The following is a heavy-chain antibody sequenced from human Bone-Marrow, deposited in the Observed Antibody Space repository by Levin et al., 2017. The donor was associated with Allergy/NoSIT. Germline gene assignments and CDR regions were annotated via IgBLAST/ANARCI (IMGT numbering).Heavy chain of an antibody. CDR2: IYYTGST. Sequence: NASETLSLTCTVSSGSISSGDFYWSWIRQPPGKGLEWIGYIYYTGSTSYIPSLKSRVTISLDTSNNQFSLRLSSVTAADTAVYYCARIHCGGDCHLGEWYFDLWGRGTLVTVSS. CDR3: ARIHCGGDCHLGEWYFDL. CDR1: SGSISSGDFY. J-gene: IGHJ2*01. D-gene: IGHD2-21*02. V-gene: IGHV4-30-4*01.